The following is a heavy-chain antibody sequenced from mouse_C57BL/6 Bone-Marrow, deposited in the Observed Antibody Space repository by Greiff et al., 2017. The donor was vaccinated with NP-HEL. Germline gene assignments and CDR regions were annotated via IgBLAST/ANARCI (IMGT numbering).Heavy chain of an antibody. J-gene: IGHJ3*01. V-gene: IGHV2-2*01. CDR1: GFSLTSYG. Sequence: QVHVKQSGPGLVQPSQSLSITCTVSGFSLTSYGVHWVRQSPGKGLEWLGVIWSGGSTDYNAAFISRLSISKDNSKSQVFFKMNSLQADDTAIYYCARNGYYDYAWFAYWGQGTLVTVSA. D-gene: IGHD2-4*01. CDR2: IWSGGST. CDR3: ARNGYYDYAWFAY.